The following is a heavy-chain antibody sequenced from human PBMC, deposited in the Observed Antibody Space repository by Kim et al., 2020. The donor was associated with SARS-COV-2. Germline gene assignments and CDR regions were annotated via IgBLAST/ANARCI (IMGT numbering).Heavy chain of an antibody. V-gene: IGHV4-38-2*02. Sequence: SETLSLTCTVSGYSIISGYNWGWIRQPPGKGLEWIGSFYHSGSTSYNPSLKSRVTISVDTSKNHFSLKLSSVTATDTAGDYCARDPTVTTFAAFDVWGQG. CDR1: GYSIISGYN. CDR2: FYHSGST. J-gene: IGHJ3*01. D-gene: IGHD4-17*01. CDR3: ARDPTVTTFAAFDV.